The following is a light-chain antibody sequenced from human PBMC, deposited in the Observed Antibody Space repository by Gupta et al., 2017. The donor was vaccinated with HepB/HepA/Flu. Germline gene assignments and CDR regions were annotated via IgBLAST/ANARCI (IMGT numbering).Light chain of an antibody. CDR1: SFNIGSNY. J-gene: IGLJ3*02. CDR2: RNS. Sequence: SVLTQPPSASGPSGPRFTISCSGRSFNIGSNYVCWYQQFPGTAPRLLIYRNSERTSVFPDRFSGSKSGTSASLVITGRRAADEADYYWGTCDDSRTGSVFGGGTKVTVL. V-gene: IGLV1-47*01. CDR3: GTCDDSRTGSV.